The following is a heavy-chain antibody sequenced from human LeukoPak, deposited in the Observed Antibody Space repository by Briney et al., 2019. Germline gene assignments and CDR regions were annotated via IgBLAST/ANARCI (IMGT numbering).Heavy chain of an antibody. CDR2: IIPIFGTA. Sequence: ASVKVSCKASGGTFSSYAISWVRQAPGQGLEWMGGIIPIFGTANYAQKFQGRVTITADESTSTAYMELSSLRSEDTAVYYCARGRMAGTYVFDYWGQGTLVTVSS. CDR1: GGTFSSYA. J-gene: IGHJ4*02. D-gene: IGHD6-19*01. CDR3: ARGRMAGTYVFDY. V-gene: IGHV1-69*13.